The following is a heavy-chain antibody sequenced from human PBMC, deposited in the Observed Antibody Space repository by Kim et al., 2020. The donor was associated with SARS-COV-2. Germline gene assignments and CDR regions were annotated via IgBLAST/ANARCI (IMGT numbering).Heavy chain of an antibody. J-gene: IGHJ4*02. CDR3: AKDRYSYGARIDY. D-gene: IGHD5-18*01. CDR2: ISGRGGST. CDR1: GFIFSSYA. Sequence: GGSLRLSCAVSGFIFSSYAMSWVRQAPGKGLEWVSAISGRGGSTYYADSVKGRFTISRDNSKNTLYLQMNSLRAEDTAVYYCAKDRYSYGARIDYWGQGTLVTVSS. V-gene: IGHV3-23*01.